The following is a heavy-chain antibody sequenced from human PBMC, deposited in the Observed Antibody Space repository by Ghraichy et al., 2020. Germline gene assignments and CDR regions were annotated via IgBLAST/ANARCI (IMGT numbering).Heavy chain of an antibody. CDR1: GGSFSDFY. Sequence: TCGVYGGSFSDFYWSWIRQTPGKGLEWIGEINHSGSTNYNPSLKSRVTMSVDASKKQLSLKLGSVTAADTGLYYCATSVVRWFDPWGQGTPVIVSS. J-gene: IGHJ5*02. V-gene: IGHV4-34*01. CDR3: ATSVVRWFDP. CDR2: INHSGST. D-gene: IGHD2-2*01.